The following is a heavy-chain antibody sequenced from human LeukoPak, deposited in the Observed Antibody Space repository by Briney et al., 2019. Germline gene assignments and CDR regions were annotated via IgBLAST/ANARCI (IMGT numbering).Heavy chain of an antibody. CDR3: ARWDGSGSSGWSFYYYYGMDV. J-gene: IGHJ6*02. CDR2: IIPIFGTA. CDR1: GYTFTGYY. Sequence: SVKVSCKASGYTFTGYYMHWVRQAPGQGLEWMGGIIPIFGTANYAQKFQGRVTITADESTSTAYMELSSLRSEDTAVYYCARWDGSGSSGWSFYYYYGMDVWGQGTTVTVSS. V-gene: IGHV1-69*13. D-gene: IGHD6-19*01.